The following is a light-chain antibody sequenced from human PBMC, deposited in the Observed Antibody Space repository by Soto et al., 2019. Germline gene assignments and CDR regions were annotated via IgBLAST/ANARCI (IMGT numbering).Light chain of an antibody. CDR2: EVF. Sequence: QSALTQPASVSGSPGQSITISCTGTSSDIGAYGYVSWYQQHPGKAPNLLIYEVFYRPSGISNRFSGSQSGNTASLTISGLQAEDEADYYCTSYTTSDTLVFGTGTKLTVL. CDR3: TSYTTSDTLV. J-gene: IGLJ1*01. V-gene: IGLV2-14*01. CDR1: SSDIGAYGY.